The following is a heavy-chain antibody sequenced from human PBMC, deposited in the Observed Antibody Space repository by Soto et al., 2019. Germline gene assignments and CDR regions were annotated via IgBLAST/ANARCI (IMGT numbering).Heavy chain of an antibody. Sequence: SVNVSCKASGGTFDSYVISWLRQAPGQGLEWMGGIMPIFGTPNYAQKFRGRVTISADESTSTAYLELSSLTSDDTAVYYCARVHSSGIFYFVDPWGQGTLVTVSS. J-gene: IGHJ5*02. V-gene: IGHV1-69*13. D-gene: IGHD3-10*01. CDR2: IMPIFGTP. CDR1: GGTFDSYV. CDR3: ARVHSSGIFYFVDP.